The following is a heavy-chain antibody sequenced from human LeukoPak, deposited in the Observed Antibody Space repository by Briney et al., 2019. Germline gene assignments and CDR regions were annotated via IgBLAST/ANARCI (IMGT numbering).Heavy chain of an antibody. CDR3: ARVRYYYDSSGYYPVLGY. V-gene: IGHV1-2*02. D-gene: IGHD3-22*01. J-gene: IGHJ4*02. CDR2: INPNSGGT. Sequence: HGASVKVSCKASGYTFTGYYMHWVRQAPGQGLEWMGWINPNSGGTNYAQKFQGRVTVTRDTSISTAYMELSRLRSDDTAVYYCARVRYYYDSSGYYPVLGYWGQGTLVTVSS. CDR1: GYTFTGYY.